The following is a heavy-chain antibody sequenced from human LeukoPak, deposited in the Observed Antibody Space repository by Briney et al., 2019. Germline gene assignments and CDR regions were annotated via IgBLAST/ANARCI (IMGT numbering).Heavy chain of an antibody. D-gene: IGHD6-6*01. CDR1: GFTFSSYA. CDR2: ISGSGGST. J-gene: IGHJ4*02. Sequence: GGSLRLSCAASGFTFSSYAMSWVRQAPGKGLEWVSAISGSGGSTYYADSVKGRFTISKDNSKNTLYLQMNSLRAEDTAVYYCAKDVARPGRWYYFDYWGQGTLVTVSS. CDR3: AKDVARPGRWYYFDY. V-gene: IGHV3-23*01.